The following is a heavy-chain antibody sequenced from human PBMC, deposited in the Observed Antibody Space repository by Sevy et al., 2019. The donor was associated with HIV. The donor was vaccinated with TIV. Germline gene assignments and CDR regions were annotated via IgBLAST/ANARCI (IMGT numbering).Heavy chain of an antibody. D-gene: IGHD6-19*01. CDR2: IYPGDSDT. J-gene: IGHJ4*02. CDR1: GYSFTSYW. CDR3: ARPYSSGWSITDS. Sequence: GESLKISCKGSGYSFTSYWIGWVRQMPRIGLEWMGIIYPGDSDTRYSPSFQGQVTISADKSISTAYLQWSSLKASDTAMYYCARPYSSGWSITDSWGQGTLVTVSS. V-gene: IGHV5-51*01.